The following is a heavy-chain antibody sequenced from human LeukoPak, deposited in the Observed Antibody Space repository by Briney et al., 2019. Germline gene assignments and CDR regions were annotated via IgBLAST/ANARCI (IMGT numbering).Heavy chain of an antibody. D-gene: IGHD6-19*01. CDR2: IGTVGDT. Sequence: GGSLRLSCAASGFTLSSYDMHWVRQATGKGLEWVSGIGTVGDTYYAGSVKGRFTVSRENANNSLYLQMNSLRAGDTAVYYCARVRDGSAWALEDWGQGSLVSVSS. CDR1: GFTLSSYD. V-gene: IGHV3-13*04. CDR3: ARVRDGSAWALED. J-gene: IGHJ4*02.